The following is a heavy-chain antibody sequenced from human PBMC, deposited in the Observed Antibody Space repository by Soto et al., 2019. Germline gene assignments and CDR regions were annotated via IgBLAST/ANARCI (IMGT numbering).Heavy chain of an antibody. V-gene: IGHV3-23*01. CDR3: ATDPTSYDSSAQFDS. Sequence: EVKLLESGGRLVQPGGSLRLSCAASGFNFNIFAMNWVRQAPGKGLEWVSGISGGGGSTYYAESVKGRFTISRDNSKNPLYLQMHSLRAEDTAVYYCATDPTSYDSSAQFDSWGQGTLVTVSS. CDR1: GFNFNIFA. D-gene: IGHD3-22*01. CDR2: ISGGGGST. J-gene: IGHJ4*02.